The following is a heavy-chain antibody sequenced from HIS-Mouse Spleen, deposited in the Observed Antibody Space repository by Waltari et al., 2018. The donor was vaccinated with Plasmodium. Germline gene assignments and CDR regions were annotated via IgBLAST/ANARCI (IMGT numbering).Heavy chain of an antibody. J-gene: IGHJ2*01. CDR2: IKHSGRT. V-gene: IGHV4-34*01. CDR1: GGSFSGYY. D-gene: IGHD3-10*01. Sequence: QVQLQQWGAGLLKPSETLSLTCAVYGGSFSGYYWSWIRQPPGKGLEWIGEIKHSGRTNYNPSLKSRVTISVDTSKNQFSLKLSSGTAADTAVYYCARGLRGHYWYFDLWGRGTLVTVSS. CDR3: ARGLRGHYWYFDL.